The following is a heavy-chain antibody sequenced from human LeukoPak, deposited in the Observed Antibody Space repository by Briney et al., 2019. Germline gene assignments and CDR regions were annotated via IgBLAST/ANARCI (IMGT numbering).Heavy chain of an antibody. V-gene: IGHV3-48*01. CDR1: GFNFIDYS. J-gene: IGHJ4*02. D-gene: IGHD1-26*01. Sequence: PGGSLRLSCAASGFNFIDYSMNWVRQAPGKGLEWISYIGISSGNTKYADSVKGRFTISRDKARNSLYLQMNSLRVEDTAVYYCVRGGATGGRFENWGQGILVTVSS. CDR2: IGISSGNT. CDR3: VRGGATGGRFEN.